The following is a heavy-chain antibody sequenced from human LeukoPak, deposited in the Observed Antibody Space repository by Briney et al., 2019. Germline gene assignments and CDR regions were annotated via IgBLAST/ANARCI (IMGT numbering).Heavy chain of an antibody. D-gene: IGHD4-17*01. CDR1: GFTFSSYA. V-gene: IGHV3-23*01. J-gene: IGHJ6*02. CDR3: VRDDGDSQYYYYYGMDV. CDR2: ISGSGGST. Sequence: GGSLRLSCAASGFTFSSYAMSWVRQAPGKGLEWVSAISGSGGSTYYADSLKGRFTISRDNAKNSLYLQMNSLRAEDTAVYYCVRDDGDSQYYYYYGMDVWGQGTTVTVSS.